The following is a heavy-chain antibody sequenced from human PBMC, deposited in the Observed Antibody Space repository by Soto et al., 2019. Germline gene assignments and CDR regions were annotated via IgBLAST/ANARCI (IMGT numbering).Heavy chain of an antibody. J-gene: IGHJ4*02. V-gene: IGHV5-51*01. CDR2: IYPGDSDT. CDR1: GYSFTSYW. Sequence: EVQLVQSGAEVKKPGESLKISCKGSGYSFTSYWIGWVRQMPGKGLEWMGIIYPGDSDTRYSPSFQGQVTISADKSISTAYLQWSSLKASDTAMYYCARWGPKRGYSYGYGKYWGQGTLVTVSS. CDR3: ARWGPKRGYSYGYGKY. D-gene: IGHD5-18*01.